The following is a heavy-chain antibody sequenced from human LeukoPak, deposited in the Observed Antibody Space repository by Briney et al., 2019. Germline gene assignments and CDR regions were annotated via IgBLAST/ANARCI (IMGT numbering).Heavy chain of an antibody. CDR1: GGTFSSYA. J-gene: IGHJ6*03. CDR3: ARAHIVVVPAAMQGGSYYYYYYMDV. CDR2: IIPIFGTA. Sequence: ASVKVSCKASGGTFSSYAISWMRQAPGQGLEWMGGIIPIFGTANYAQKFQGRVTITTDESTSTAYMELSSLRSEDTAVYYCARAHIVVVPAAMQGGSYYYYYYMDVWGKGTTVTVSS. D-gene: IGHD2-2*01. V-gene: IGHV1-69*05.